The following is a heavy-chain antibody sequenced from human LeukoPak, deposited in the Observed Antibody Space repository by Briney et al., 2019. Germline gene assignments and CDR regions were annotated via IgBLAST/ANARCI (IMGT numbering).Heavy chain of an antibody. CDR2: IYYSGST. J-gene: IGHJ2*01. CDR1: GGSISSYY. V-gene: IGHV4-59*01. CDR3: ARGSSGWYGGNWYFDL. D-gene: IGHD6-19*01. Sequence: SETLSLTCTVSGGSISSYYWSWIRQPPGKGLEWIGYIYYSGSTNYNPSLKSRVTISVDTSKNQFSLKLSSVTAADTAVYYCARGSSGWYGGNWYFDLWGRGTLVTVSS.